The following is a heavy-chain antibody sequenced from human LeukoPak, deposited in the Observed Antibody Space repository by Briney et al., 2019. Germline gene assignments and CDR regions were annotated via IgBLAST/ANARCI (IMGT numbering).Heavy chain of an antibody. Sequence: GGSLRLSCAASGFTFRSNWMHWVRHPPGKGLVWVSLINSDGSSTTYADSVRGRFTISRDNAKNTLYLQMNSLRAEDTAVYYCARTLADAFDIWGQGTIVTVSS. CDR2: INSDGSST. CDR1: GFTFRSNW. J-gene: IGHJ3*02. CDR3: ARTLADAFDI. V-gene: IGHV3-74*01. D-gene: IGHD3-16*01.